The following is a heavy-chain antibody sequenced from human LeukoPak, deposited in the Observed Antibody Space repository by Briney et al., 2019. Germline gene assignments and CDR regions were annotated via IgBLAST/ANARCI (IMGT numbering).Heavy chain of an antibody. J-gene: IGHJ4*02. Sequence: SETLSLTCAVYGGSFSDYSWTWIRQPPGKGLEWIGEINHFGTTTYNPSLKSRVTISVDTSKNQFSLKLSSVTAADTAMYYCARGTLYSGWSYYFDYWGQGSQVTASS. CDR3: ARGTLYSGWSYYFDY. V-gene: IGHV4-34*01. CDR1: GGSFSDYS. D-gene: IGHD6-19*01. CDR2: INHFGTT.